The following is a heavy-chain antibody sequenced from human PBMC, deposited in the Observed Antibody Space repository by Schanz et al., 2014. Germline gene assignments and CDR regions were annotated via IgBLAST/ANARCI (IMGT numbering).Heavy chain of an antibody. CDR1: GGTFSSYT. CDR2: IIPSLGLA. Sequence: QVQLVQSEAEVKKPGSSVKVSCKASGGTFSSYTISWVRQAPGQGLEWMGRIIPSLGLAKYEQKFQDKVTITADTSTTTAYMELSGLRSEDTAVYYCARGYGDSPTDFWGQGTLVTVSS. CDR3: ARGYGDSPTDF. V-gene: IGHV1-69*02. J-gene: IGHJ4*02. D-gene: IGHD4-17*01.